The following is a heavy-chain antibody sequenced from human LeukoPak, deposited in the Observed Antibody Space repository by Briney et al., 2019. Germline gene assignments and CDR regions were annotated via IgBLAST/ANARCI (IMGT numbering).Heavy chain of an antibody. D-gene: IGHD3-22*01. Sequence: PSETLSLTCTVSGGSISSSCYYWGWIRQPPGKGLEWLGSIYYSGSTYYNPSLKSRVTISVDSSKNQFSLKLSSVTAADTAVYYCATSDGHSSGYYFDYWGQGTLVTVSS. V-gene: IGHV4-39*01. CDR3: ATSDGHSSGYYFDY. CDR1: GGSISSSCYY. J-gene: IGHJ4*02. CDR2: IYYSGST.